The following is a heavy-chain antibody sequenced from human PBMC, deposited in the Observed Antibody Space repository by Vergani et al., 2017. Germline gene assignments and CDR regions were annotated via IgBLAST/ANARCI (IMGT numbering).Heavy chain of an antibody. Sequence: EVQLLESGGGLVQPGGSLRLSCAASGFTFSSYAMSWVRQAPGKGLEWVSAISGSGGSTYYADSVKGRFTISRDNSKNTLYLQMNSLRAEDTAVYYCAKGRFHLEWLLTPAYYYGMDVWGQGTTVTVSS. J-gene: IGHJ6*02. CDR3: AKGRFHLEWLLTPAYYYGMDV. CDR1: GFTFSSYA. CDR2: ISGSGGST. V-gene: IGHV3-23*01. D-gene: IGHD3-3*01.